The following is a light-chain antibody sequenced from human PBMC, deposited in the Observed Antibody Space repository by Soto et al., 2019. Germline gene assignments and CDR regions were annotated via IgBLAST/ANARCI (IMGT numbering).Light chain of an antibody. CDR3: AAWDDILNGYV. Sequence: QAVVTQPPSASGTPGQRVTISCSGSTSNIGSNSVNWYQQLPGTAPKLLIYSNSQWPSGVPDRFSASKSGTSASLAISGLQSEDEADYYCAAWDDILNGYVFGTGTKLTVL. V-gene: IGLV1-44*01. J-gene: IGLJ1*01. CDR2: SNS. CDR1: TSNIGSNS.